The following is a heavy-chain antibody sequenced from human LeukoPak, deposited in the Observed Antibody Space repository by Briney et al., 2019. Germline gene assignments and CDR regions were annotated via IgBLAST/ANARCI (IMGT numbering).Heavy chain of an antibody. CDR3: ARVRGDWDFDY. Sequence: GGSLRVSCAASGFTFTTYTMNWVRQTPGKGLEYVSSITNSSSYIYYADSVKGRFTVSRDNAKNSLYLQMNSLRAEDTGVYYCARVRGDWDFDYWGQGTLVTVSS. J-gene: IGHJ4*02. V-gene: IGHV3-21*01. CDR1: GFTFTTYT. D-gene: IGHD2-21*02. CDR2: ITNSSSYI.